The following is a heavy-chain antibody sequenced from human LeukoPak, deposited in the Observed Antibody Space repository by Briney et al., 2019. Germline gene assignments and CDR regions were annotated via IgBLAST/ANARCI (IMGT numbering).Heavy chain of an antibody. CDR3: ARDGSSWSLGVDY. D-gene: IGHD6-13*01. J-gene: IGHJ4*02. CDR1: GGSISSGGYY. CDR2: IYYSGST. Sequence: SETLSLTCTVSGGSISSGGYYWSWIRQHPGKGLEWIGYIYYSGSTYYNPSLKSRVTISVDTSKNQFSLKLSSVTAADTAVYYCARDGSSWSLGVDYWGQGTLVTVSS. V-gene: IGHV4-31*03.